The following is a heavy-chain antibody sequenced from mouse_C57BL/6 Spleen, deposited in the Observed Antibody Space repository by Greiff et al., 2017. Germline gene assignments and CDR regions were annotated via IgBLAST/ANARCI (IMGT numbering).Heavy chain of an antibody. CDR3: ARGYGNFPYFDD. D-gene: IGHD2-1*01. Sequence: VQLKESGPGLVKPSQSLSLTCSVTGYSITSGYYWNWIRQFPGNKLEWMGYISYDGSNNYNPSLKNRISITRDTSKNQFFLKLNSVTTEDTATYYCARGYGNFPYFDDWGQGTTLTVAS. CDR1: GYSITSGYY. V-gene: IGHV3-6*01. J-gene: IGHJ2*01. CDR2: ISYDGSN.